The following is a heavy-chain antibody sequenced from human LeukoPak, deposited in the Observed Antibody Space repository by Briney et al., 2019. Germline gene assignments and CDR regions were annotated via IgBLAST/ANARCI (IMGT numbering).Heavy chain of an antibody. CDR2: IYYHENT. D-gene: IGHD6-19*01. J-gene: IGHJ6*03. Sequence: SETLSLTCTVSGGSISSSSDYWGWIRQAPGKGLEWVGSIYYHENTYYNSSLKSRVTISVDTSKNQFSLKLNSVTAADTAVYYCARERSYSSGWYGEDYYYYYMDVWGKGTTVTISS. V-gene: IGHV4-39*02. CDR3: ARERSYSSGWYGEDYYYYYMDV. CDR1: GGSISSSSDY.